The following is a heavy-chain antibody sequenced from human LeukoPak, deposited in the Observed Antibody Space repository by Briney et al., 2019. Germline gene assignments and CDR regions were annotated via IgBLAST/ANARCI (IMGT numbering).Heavy chain of an antibody. D-gene: IGHD3-9*01. CDR2: IYSGGST. CDR1: GFTFSSYG. J-gene: IGHJ4*02. V-gene: IGHV3-NL1*01. CDR3: AKDQYFDEKDY. Sequence: GGSLGLSCAASGFTFSSYGMHWVRQAPGKGLEWASVIYSGGSTYYADSVKGRFTISRDNSKNTLYLQMNSLRAEDTAVYYCAKDQYFDEKDYWGQGTRSPSPQ.